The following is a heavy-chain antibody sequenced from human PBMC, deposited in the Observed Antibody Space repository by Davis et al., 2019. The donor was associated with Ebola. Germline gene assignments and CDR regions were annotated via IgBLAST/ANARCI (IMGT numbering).Heavy chain of an antibody. CDR1: GYTVSDLP. V-gene: IGHV1-3*01. CDR3: ARDLAVIVAGSSSGAFDV. Sequence: ASVKVSCKVSGYTVSDLPMHWVRQAPGQRLEWLGWINAGNGYTKYSLKFRGRVTITKDTSATTAYMELSSLRSEDTAVYYCARDLAVIVAGSSSGAFDVWGQGTMVIVSS. CDR2: INAGNGYT. J-gene: IGHJ3*01. D-gene: IGHD6-19*01.